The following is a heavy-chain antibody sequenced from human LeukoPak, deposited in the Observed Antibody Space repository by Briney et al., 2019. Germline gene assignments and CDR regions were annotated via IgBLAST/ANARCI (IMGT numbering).Heavy chain of an antibody. CDR1: GYTFTSYD. V-gene: IGHV1-8*01. J-gene: IGHJ6*02. CDR2: MNPNSGNT. Sequence: ASVKVSCKASGYTFTSYDINWVRQATGQGLEWMGWMNPNSGNTGYAQKSQGRVTMTRNTSISTAYMELSSLRSEDTAVYYCARGGIAAAGTEVYYYYGMDVWGQGTTVTVSS. CDR3: ARGGIAAAGTEVYYYYGMDV. D-gene: IGHD6-13*01.